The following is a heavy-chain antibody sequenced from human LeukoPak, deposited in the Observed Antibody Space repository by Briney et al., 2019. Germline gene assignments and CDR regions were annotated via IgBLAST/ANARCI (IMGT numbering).Heavy chain of an antibody. CDR1: GLTFSGSG. CDR3: AGDYNFLTGLNY. J-gene: IGHJ4*02. V-gene: IGHV3-73*01. Sequence: GGSLRPSCAASGLTFSGSGIHWVRQASGKGLEWLGRIGRQGDSDATRYAASLKGKFTISRVDSRNTAYLQMNSLKTEDTAVYYCAGDYNFLTGLNYWGQGTLVTVSS. CDR2: IGRQGDSDAT. D-gene: IGHD3-9*01.